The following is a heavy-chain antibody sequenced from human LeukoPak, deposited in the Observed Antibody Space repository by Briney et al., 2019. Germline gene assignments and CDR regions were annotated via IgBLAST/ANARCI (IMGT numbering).Heavy chain of an antibody. CDR2: VFDTGNT. J-gene: IGHJ4*02. CDR1: GGYIGSFS. CDR3: ARHGITMVRGGLLDY. D-gene: IGHD3-10*01. Sequence: SETLSLTCTVSGGYIGSFSWSWIRQPPGKGLEWIGYVFDTGNTNYNPSLKSRVTISVDTSKNQFSLKLSSVTAADTAVYYCARHGITMVRGGLLDYWGQGTLVTVSS. V-gene: IGHV4-59*08.